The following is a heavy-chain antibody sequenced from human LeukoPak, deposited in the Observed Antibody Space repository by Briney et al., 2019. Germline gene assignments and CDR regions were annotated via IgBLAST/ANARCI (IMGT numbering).Heavy chain of an antibody. CDR3: AKSGGYGLIDH. CDR2: IYSSGST. Sequence: SETLSLTCNVSGVSISSSSYYWGWIRQPPGKGLEWIGSIYSSGSTYYNSSLKSRVTISIDTSKNQVSLKMSSVTAADTAVYYCAKSGGYGLIDHWGQGTLVTVSS. J-gene: IGHJ4*01. CDR1: GVSISSSSYY. V-gene: IGHV4-39*01. D-gene: IGHD6-25*01.